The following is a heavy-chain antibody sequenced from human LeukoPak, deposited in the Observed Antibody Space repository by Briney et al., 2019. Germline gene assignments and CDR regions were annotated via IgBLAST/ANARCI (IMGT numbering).Heavy chain of an antibody. CDR2: IYSGGST. D-gene: IGHD2-2*01. Sequence: GGSLRLFCAASGFTVSSNYMSWVRQAPGKGLEWVSVIYSGGSTYYADSVKGRFTISRDNSKNTLYLQMNSLRAEDTAVYYCARAPWLPAALDYWGQGTLVTVSS. J-gene: IGHJ4*02. CDR3: ARAPWLPAALDY. V-gene: IGHV3-53*01. CDR1: GFTVSSNY.